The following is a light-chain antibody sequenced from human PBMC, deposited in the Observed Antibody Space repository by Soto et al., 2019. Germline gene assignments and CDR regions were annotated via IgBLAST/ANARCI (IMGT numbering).Light chain of an antibody. J-gene: IGKJ4*01. CDR2: DAS. CDR3: QQYDNLPLT. Sequence: DTQMTQSPSTLAASVGGRVTSTCRASQSISSWLAWYQQKPGKAPRLLIYDASNLETGIPSRFSGSGSGTDFTFTISSLEPEDIATYYCQQYDNLPLTFGGGTKVDIK. CDR1: QSISSW. V-gene: IGKV1-33*01.